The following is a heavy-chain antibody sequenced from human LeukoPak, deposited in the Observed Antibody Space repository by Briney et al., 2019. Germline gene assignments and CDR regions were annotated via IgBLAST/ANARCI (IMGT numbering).Heavy chain of an antibody. Sequence: GASVKVSCKASVDTFTAYYMHWVRHGPGQGLEWMGWVTPNSGGTNYAQQFQGRVTMTRDTSISTAYMELSRLRSHGTAVYYCARGAHCHDSSEGYDYWGQGTLVTVSS. D-gene: IGHD3-22*01. V-gene: IGHV1-2*02. CDR2: VTPNSGGT. CDR1: VDTFTAYY. CDR3: ARGAHCHDSSEGYDY. J-gene: IGHJ4*02.